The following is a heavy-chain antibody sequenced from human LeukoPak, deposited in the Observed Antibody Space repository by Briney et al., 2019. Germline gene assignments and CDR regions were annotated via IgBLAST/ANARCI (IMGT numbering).Heavy chain of an antibody. Sequence: KPSETLSLTCTVSGGSISSYYWSWIRQPAGKGLQWIGRIHTSGSTDYNPSLGSRVTMSVDTSKNQFSLKLSSVTAADTAVYYCAREGSMTARPFVSIDYWGQGTLVTVSS. D-gene: IGHD6-6*01. CDR2: IHTSGST. J-gene: IGHJ4*02. CDR3: AREGSMTARPFVSIDY. CDR1: GGSISSYY. V-gene: IGHV4-4*07.